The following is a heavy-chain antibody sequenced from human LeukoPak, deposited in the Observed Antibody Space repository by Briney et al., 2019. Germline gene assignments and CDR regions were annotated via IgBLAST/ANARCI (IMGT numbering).Heavy chain of an antibody. CDR2: ISGGSSTI. J-gene: IGHJ4*02. V-gene: IGHV3-48*01. CDR3: ARVGSNQWLDY. CDR1: GFTLSSYS. Sequence: GGSLRLSCAASGFTLSSYSMNWVRQAPGKGLEWASYISGGSSTIYNADSVKGRFTISRDNAKNLLYLLMDTLRAEDTAVYYCARVGSNQWLDYWGQGTLVTVSS. D-gene: IGHD6-19*01.